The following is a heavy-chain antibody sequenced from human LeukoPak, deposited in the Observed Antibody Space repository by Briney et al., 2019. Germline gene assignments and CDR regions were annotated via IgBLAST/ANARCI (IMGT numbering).Heavy chain of an antibody. D-gene: IGHD4-17*01. CDR2: ISSSSSYI. CDR1: GFTFSSYS. Sequence: KAGGSLRLSCAASGFTFSSYSMNWVRRAPGKGLEWVSSISSSSSYIYYADSVKGRFTISRDNAKNSLYLQMNSLRAGDTAVYYCAREADYAAGSYYMDVWGKGTTVTVSS. V-gene: IGHV3-21*01. J-gene: IGHJ6*03. CDR3: AREADYAAGSYYMDV.